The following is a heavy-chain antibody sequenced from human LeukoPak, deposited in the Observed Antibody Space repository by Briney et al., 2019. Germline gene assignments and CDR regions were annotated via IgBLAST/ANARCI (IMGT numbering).Heavy chain of an antibody. CDR1: GLTFSSHW. Sequence: PGGSLRLSCAASGLTFSSHWMHWVRQAPGKGLEWVSGISGSGGSIRYADSVKGRFIISRDNSKNTLYLQMNSLRAEDTAVYYCAKGGDGYNYYFDYWGQETLVTVSS. CDR2: ISGSGGSI. D-gene: IGHD5-24*01. CDR3: AKGGDGYNYYFDY. V-gene: IGHV3-23*01. J-gene: IGHJ4*02.